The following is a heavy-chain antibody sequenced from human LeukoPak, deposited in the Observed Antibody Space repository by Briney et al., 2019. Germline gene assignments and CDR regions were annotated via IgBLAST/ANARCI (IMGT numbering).Heavy chain of an antibody. Sequence: SQTLSLTCTVSGGSISSGDYYWSWIRQHPGRGLEWIGYIYYSGSTYYNPSLKSRVTISVDTSKNQFSLKLSSVTAADTAVYYCASIGPYSGYDLGDLDYWGQGTLVTVSS. CDR1: GGSISSGDYY. D-gene: IGHD5-12*01. V-gene: IGHV4-31*03. J-gene: IGHJ4*02. CDR3: ASIGPYSGYDLGDLDY. CDR2: IYYSGST.